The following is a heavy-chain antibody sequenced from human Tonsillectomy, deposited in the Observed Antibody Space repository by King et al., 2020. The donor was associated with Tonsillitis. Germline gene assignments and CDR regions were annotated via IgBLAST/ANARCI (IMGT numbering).Heavy chain of an antibody. D-gene: IGHD5-18*01. V-gene: IGHV3-33*08. CDR2: IWYDGSNK. J-gene: IGHJ4*02. CDR3: AGGSKFTAVGNYFDY. CDR1: GFTFSSYG. Sequence: VQLVESGGGVVQPGRSLRLSCAASGFTFSSYGMHWVRQAPGKGLEWVAVIWYDGSNKYYADSVKGRFTISRDNSKNTLYLQMNSLRAEDTAVYYCAGGSKFTAVGNYFDYWGQGTLVTVSS.